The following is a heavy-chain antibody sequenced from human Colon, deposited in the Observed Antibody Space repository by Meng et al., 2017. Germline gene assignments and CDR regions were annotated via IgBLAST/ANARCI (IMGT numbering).Heavy chain of an antibody. CDR3: ARNYVLPAVIGYFDL. CDR2: IYSSGNT. V-gene: IGHV4-61*02. Sequence: QVQLQESGPGPVKPSETLSLTCTVSGGSISRGTYYWSWIRQPAGKGLEWIGRIYSSGNTNYNPSLKSRVTMSVDTSKNQFSLKLSSVTAADTAVYYCARNYVLPAVIGYFDLWGRGTLVTVSS. D-gene: IGHD2-2*01. J-gene: IGHJ2*01. CDR1: GGSISRGTYY.